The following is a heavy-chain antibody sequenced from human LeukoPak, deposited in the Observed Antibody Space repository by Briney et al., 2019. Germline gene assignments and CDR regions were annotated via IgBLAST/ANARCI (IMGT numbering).Heavy chain of an antibody. V-gene: IGHV3-23*01. CDR2: ISHTGGDT. J-gene: IGHJ6*02. CDR3: ARGYYGSVTYYNAEKHGMDV. CDR1: GFTFRNYA. D-gene: IGHD3-10*01. Sequence: GSLRLSCAASGFTFRNYAVSWVRQAPGKGLEWVSHISHTGGDTYYADSVKGRFTISRDNSKNTLLLQMNSLRAEDTAVYYCARGYYGSVTYYNAEKHGMDVWGQGTTVTVSS.